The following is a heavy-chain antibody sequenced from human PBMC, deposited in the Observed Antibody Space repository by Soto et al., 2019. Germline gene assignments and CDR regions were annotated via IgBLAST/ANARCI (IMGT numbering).Heavy chain of an antibody. CDR3: AKDQGSSWYEIDY. CDR1: GFTFSNYA. CDR2: ISGSGGST. J-gene: IGHJ4*02. V-gene: IGHV3-23*01. Sequence: VQLLESGGGLVQPGGSLRLSCAASGFTFSNYAVTWVRQAPGKGLEWVSTISGSGGSTYYADSVKGRFTISRDNFKNTVYLQMNSLRAEDTAVYYCAKDQGSSWYEIDYWGQGTLVTVSS. D-gene: IGHD6-13*01.